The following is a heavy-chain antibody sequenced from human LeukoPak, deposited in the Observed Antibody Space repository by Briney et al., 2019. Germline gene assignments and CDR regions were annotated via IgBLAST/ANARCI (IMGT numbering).Heavy chain of an antibody. CDR1: GFTFSSYA. D-gene: IGHD1-1*01. CDR3: ARRPGLERYYFDY. CDR2: ISGSGAST. Sequence: GGSLRLSCAASGFTFSSYAMSWVRQAPGKGLQWVSTISGSGASTYYADSVEGRFTISRDNSKNTLYLQMNSLRAEDTAVYYCARRPGLERYYFDYWGQGTLVTVSS. V-gene: IGHV3-23*01. J-gene: IGHJ4*02.